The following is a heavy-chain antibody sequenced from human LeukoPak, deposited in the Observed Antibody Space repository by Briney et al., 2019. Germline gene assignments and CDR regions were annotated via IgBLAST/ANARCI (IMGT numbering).Heavy chain of an antibody. CDR3: ARSYCSSTTCYAVGAFDV. D-gene: IGHD2-2*01. J-gene: IGHJ3*01. V-gene: IGHV4-39*01. CDR2: ISHSGST. CDR1: GGSISRSDYY. Sequence: SETLSLTCTVSGGSISRSDYYWGWVRQPPGKGLEWIGSISHSGSTYYNPSLKSRVTMFVDMSNNQFSLKLRSVTAADTAVYYCARSYCSSTTCYAVGAFDVWGQGTMVTVSS.